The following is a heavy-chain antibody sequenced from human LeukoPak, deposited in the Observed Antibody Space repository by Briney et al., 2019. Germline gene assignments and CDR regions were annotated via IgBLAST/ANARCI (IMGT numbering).Heavy chain of an antibody. D-gene: IGHD3-3*01. V-gene: IGHV3-7*01. J-gene: IGHJ4*02. CDR3: ARERGYYDFWSGSYRGPYYFEY. CDR1: GFTFSSYW. CDR2: IKQDGSEK. Sequence: GGSLRLSCAASGFTFSSYWMSWVRQAPGKGLEWVANIKQDGSEKYYVDSVKGRFTISRDNAKNSLYLQMNSLRAEDTAVYYCARERGYYDFWSGSYRGPYYFEYWGQGTLVTVSS.